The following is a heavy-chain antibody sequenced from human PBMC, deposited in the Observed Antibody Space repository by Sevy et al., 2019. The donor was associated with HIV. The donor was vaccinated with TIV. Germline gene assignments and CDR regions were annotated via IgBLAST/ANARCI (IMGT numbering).Heavy chain of an antibody. V-gene: IGHV3-11*01. Sequence: GGSLRLSCAASGFTFSDYYMSWIRQAPGKGLEWVSYISSSGSTIYYAASVKGRFTISRDNAKNSLYLQMNSLRAEDTAVYYCARVEYDSSGSHWYFDLWGRGTLVTVSS. J-gene: IGHJ2*01. D-gene: IGHD3-22*01. CDR3: ARVEYDSSGSHWYFDL. CDR1: GFTFSDYY. CDR2: ISSSGSTI.